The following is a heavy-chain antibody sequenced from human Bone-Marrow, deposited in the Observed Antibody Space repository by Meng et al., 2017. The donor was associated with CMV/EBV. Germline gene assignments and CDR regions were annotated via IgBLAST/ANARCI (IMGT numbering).Heavy chain of an antibody. Sequence: GESLKISCTASGFTVNNNYMSWVRQAPGKGLDWVSVIYRDGSAYYAESVKGRFTISRDNSRNTLYLQMSSLRPEDTAVYYCARDYRGPLGYWGQGTLVTVSS. J-gene: IGHJ4*02. V-gene: IGHV3-66*02. CDR1: GFTVNNNY. CDR2: IYRDGSA. CDR3: ARDYRGPLGY. D-gene: IGHD3-10*01.